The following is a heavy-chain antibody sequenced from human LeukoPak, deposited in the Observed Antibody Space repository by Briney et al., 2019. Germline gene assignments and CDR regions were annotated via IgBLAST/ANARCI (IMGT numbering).Heavy chain of an antibody. D-gene: IGHD2-15*01. Sequence: ASVKVSFKASGGTFIIYAISWVRQAPGQGGERMGRIIAIFGIANYTQKFQGRVTITAEKTTSTAYMELSSLRSEDTAVYYCARGSCSGGSCYPALAYYFDYWGQGTLVTVSS. J-gene: IGHJ4*02. CDR2: IIAIFGIA. V-gene: IGHV1-69*10. CDR1: GGTFIIYA. CDR3: ARGSCSGGSCYPALAYYFDY.